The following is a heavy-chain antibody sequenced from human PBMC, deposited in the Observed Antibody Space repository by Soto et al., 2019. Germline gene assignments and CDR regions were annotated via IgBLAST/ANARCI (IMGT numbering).Heavy chain of an antibody. D-gene: IGHD2-21*01. CDR2: ITSSGGHT. V-gene: IGHV3-23*01. CDR1: GFTFNNYG. Sequence: EVQLLESGGGLVQPGGSLRLSCAVSGFTFNNYGMIWVRQPPGEGLEWVSAITSSGGHTFYSDSVKGRFTVSRANFENTLYLQMNSLRAEDTAAYFCARLGASSNSDYWGQGTLVTVSS. J-gene: IGHJ4*02. CDR3: ARLGASSNSDY.